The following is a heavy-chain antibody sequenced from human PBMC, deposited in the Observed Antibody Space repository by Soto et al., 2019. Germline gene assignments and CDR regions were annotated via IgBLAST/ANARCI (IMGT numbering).Heavy chain of an antibody. CDR1: GFTFSSYW. J-gene: IGHJ6*02. D-gene: IGHD3-22*01. Sequence: GVLRLSCAASGFTFSSYWMSWVRQAPGKGLEWVANIKQDGSEKYYVDSVKGRFTISRDNAKNSLYLQMNSLRAEDTAVYYCARGVNYYYYGMDVWGQGTTVTVSS. CDR2: IKQDGSEK. V-gene: IGHV3-7*01. CDR3: ARGVNYYYYGMDV.